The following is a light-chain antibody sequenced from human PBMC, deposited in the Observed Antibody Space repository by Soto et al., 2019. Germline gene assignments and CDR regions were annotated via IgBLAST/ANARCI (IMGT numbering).Light chain of an antibody. Sequence: DIQMTQSPSSVSASVGDRVTITCRASQGISSWLAWYQQKPGKAPKLLIYAASSLQSGVPSRFSGGGSGTEFTLTITSLQSEDFAVYWCQQYNNWPLTFGPGTRLEIK. V-gene: IGKV1-12*01. J-gene: IGKJ5*01. CDR3: QQYNNWPLT. CDR1: QGISSW. CDR2: AAS.